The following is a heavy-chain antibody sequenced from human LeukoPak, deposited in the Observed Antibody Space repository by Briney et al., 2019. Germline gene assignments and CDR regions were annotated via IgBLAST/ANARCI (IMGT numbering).Heavy chain of an antibody. CDR3: AKVRITMIVVVAWDYYGMDV. CDR2: ISGSGGST. J-gene: IGHJ6*02. V-gene: IGHV3-23*01. CDR1: GFTFSSCA. Sequence: GGSLRLSCAASGFTFSSCAMSWVRQAPGKGLEWVSAISGSGGSTYYADSVKGRFTISRDNSKNTLYLQMNSLRVEDTAVYYCAKVRITMIVVVAWDYYGMDVWGQGTTVTVSS. D-gene: IGHD3-22*01.